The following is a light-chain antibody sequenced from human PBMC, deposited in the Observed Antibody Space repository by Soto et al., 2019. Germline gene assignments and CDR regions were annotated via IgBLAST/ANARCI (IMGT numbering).Light chain of an antibody. CDR2: GAS. Sequence: EIVLTQSPGTLSLSPGERATLSCRASQSVSSSYLAWYQQKPGQAPRLLIYGASSRATDIPDRFSGSGSGTDFTLTISRLEPEDFAVYYCQQKTFGQGTKVEIK. V-gene: IGKV3-20*01. CDR3: QQKT. J-gene: IGKJ1*01. CDR1: QSVSSSY.